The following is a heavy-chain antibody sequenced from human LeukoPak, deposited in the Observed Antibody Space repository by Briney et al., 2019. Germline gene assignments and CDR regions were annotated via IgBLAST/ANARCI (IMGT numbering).Heavy chain of an antibody. D-gene: IGHD6-13*01. V-gene: IGHV4-34*01. CDR1: GGSFSGYY. CDR2: INHSGST. J-gene: IGHJ5*02. CDR3: ARAQKQQLVAWFDP. Sequence: SETLSLTCAVYGGSFSGYYWSWIRQPPGKGLEWIGEINHSGSTNYNPSLKSRVTITVDTSKIQFSLKLSSVTAADTAVYYCARAQKQQLVAWFDPWGQGTLVTVSS.